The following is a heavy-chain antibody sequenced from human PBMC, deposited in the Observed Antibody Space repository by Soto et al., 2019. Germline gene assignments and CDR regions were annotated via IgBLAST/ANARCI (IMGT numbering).Heavy chain of an antibody. Sequence: PSAPLSLTCAVSGDSISSAIWWNWVRQSPGKGPEWIGEIHHRGTTNYNPSLKSRLSISLDQSRNQFTLNLNSVTAADTAIYYCATSGAREYYYSLDVWGQGTTVTVSS. V-gene: IGHV4-4*02. J-gene: IGHJ6*02. CDR2: IHHRGTT. CDR3: ATSGAREYYYSLDV. CDR1: GDSISSAIW.